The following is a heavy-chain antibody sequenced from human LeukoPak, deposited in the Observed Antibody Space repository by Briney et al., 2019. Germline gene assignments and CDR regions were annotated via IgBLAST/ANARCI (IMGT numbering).Heavy chain of an antibody. J-gene: IGHJ4*02. CDR3: ARDGGGSLFDL. Sequence: PGGSLRLSCAASGFRFSGYVMHWVRQAPGKGLEWVALISYDGSNKYYGDSVKGRFTISRDNSKNTLSLEMSSLRGDDTALYYCARDGGGSLFDLWGQGTLVVVSS. CDR2: ISYDGSNK. V-gene: IGHV3-30*03. D-gene: IGHD4-23*01. CDR1: GFRFSGYV.